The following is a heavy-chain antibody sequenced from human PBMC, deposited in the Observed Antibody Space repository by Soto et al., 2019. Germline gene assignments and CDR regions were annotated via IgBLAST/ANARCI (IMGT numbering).Heavy chain of an antibody. V-gene: IGHV1-69*01. J-gene: IGHJ6*02. CDR3: AAELGFGKLSVV. Sequence: QVQVVQYGVEVRRPGSSVKVYCKASGDTFKNCVISWVRQAPGQGLEWMGGIIPLFGTTDFAQRFQGRLTITTDESTTTAYMELSRLRSEDTATYYCAAELGFGKLSVVWGQGTTVIVSS. CDR1: GDTFKNCV. D-gene: IGHD3-10*01. CDR2: IIPLFGTT.